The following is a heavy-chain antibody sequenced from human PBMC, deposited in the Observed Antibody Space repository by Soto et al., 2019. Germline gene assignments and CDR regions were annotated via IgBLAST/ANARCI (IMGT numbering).Heavy chain of an antibody. CDR3: ARHETYYYDSSGYSPRGMDV. D-gene: IGHD3-22*01. V-gene: IGHV1-69*13. CDR2: IIPIFGTA. J-gene: IGHJ6*02. Sequence: SVKVSCKASGGTFSSYAISWVRQAPGQGLEWMGGIIPIFGTANYAQKFQGRVTITADESTSTAYMELSSLRSEDTAVYHCARHETYYYDSSGYSPRGMDVWGQGTTVTVSS. CDR1: GGTFSSYA.